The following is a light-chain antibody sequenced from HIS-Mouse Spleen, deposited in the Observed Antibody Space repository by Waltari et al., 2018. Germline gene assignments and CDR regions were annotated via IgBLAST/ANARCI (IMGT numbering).Light chain of an antibody. CDR2: EVS. J-gene: IGLJ2*01. Sequence: QSALTQPPSASGSPGQSVTISCTGTSSDVGGHNYVSWYQQPPGNAPKLMIYEVSKRPSGVPDRFSGSKSGNTASLTVSGLQAEDEADYYCSSYAGSNNLVFGGGTKLTVL. CDR3: SSYAGSNNLV. V-gene: IGLV2-8*01. CDR1: SSDVGGHNY.